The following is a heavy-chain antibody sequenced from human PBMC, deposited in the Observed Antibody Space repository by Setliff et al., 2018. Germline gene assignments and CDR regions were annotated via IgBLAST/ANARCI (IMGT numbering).Heavy chain of an antibody. Sequence: SVKVSCKASGDTFSTYALSWVRQAPGQGLEWMGGIIPLLETAKYAQKFQGRVTITADKSTNTGYMELSSLRSEDTAVYYCARINFYVSSGHYYAPDYWGQGTLVTVSS. CDR3: ARINFYVSSGHYYAPDY. CDR1: GDTFSTYA. D-gene: IGHD3-22*01. V-gene: IGHV1-69*06. CDR2: IIPLLETA. J-gene: IGHJ4*02.